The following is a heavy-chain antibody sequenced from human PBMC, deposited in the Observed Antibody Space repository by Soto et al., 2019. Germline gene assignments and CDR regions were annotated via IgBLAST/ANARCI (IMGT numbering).Heavy chain of an antibody. Sequence: QLQLQESGPGLVTPSETLSLTCTVSGGSIDSSIYYWGWIRQPPGKGLEWIGSIFYSGHTYYNPSLNSRVTISVDTSTKQFSLKLRSVTAADTAVYYCASPNGGIYRRIDYWGQGTLVTVSS. V-gene: IGHV4-39*01. CDR2: IFYSGHT. J-gene: IGHJ4*02. CDR1: GGSIDSSIYY. D-gene: IGHD1-26*01. CDR3: ASPNGGIYRRIDY.